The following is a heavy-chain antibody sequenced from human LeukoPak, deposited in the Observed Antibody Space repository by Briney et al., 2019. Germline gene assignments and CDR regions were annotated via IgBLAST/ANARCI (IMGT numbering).Heavy chain of an antibody. Sequence: GASVNVSCKASGGTFSSYAISWVRQAPGQGLEWMGGIIPIFGTANYAQKFQGRVTITADKSTSTAYMELSSLRSEDTAVYYCARDPRTAMVTGYFDYWGQGTLVTVSS. D-gene: IGHD5-18*01. CDR1: GGTFSSYA. J-gene: IGHJ4*02. V-gene: IGHV1-69*06. CDR2: IIPIFGTA. CDR3: ARDPRTAMVTGYFDY.